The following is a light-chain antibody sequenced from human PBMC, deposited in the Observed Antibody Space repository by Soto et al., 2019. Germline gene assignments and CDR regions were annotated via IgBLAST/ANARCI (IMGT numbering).Light chain of an antibody. CDR1: SSNIGSNS. CDR3: AAWDDSLNGGV. J-gene: IGLJ3*02. CDR2: SYS. Sequence: QPVLTQPPSASGTPGQRVTISCSGSSSNIGSNSVNWFLQLPGTAPKLLIHSYSQRPSGVPDRFSGSKSGTSASLTISGLQSEDEAHYYCAAWDDSLNGGVFGGGTKLTVL. V-gene: IGLV1-44*01.